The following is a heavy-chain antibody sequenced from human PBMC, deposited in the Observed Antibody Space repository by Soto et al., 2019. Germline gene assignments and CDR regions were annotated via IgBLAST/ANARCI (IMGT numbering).Heavy chain of an antibody. V-gene: IGHV3-30-3*01. CDR2: ISYDGSNK. D-gene: IGHD2-2*01. CDR1: GFTFSSYA. CDR3: ARGLVVPAEYYYYYYGMDV. Sequence: VGSLRLSCAASGFTFSSYAMHWVRQAPGKGLEWVAVISYDGSNKYYADSVKGRFTISRDNSKNTLYLQMNSLRAEDTAVYYCARGLVVPAEYYYYYYGMDVWGQGTTVTVSS. J-gene: IGHJ6*02.